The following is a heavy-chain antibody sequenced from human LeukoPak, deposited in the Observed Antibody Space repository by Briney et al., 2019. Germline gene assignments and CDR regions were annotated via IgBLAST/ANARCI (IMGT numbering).Heavy chain of an antibody. V-gene: IGHV3-21*01. CDR1: GFNFNIYS. CDR3: ASGIFYASVQTWSPV. Sequence: GGSLRLSCAASGFNFNIYSMNWVRQAPGRGLEWVSSISFGSTYISYADSVKGRFTISRDDAKKSLYLQMNGLRAEDTAFHYCASGIFYASVQTWSPVWGQGTLVTVSS. D-gene: IGHD3-16*01. J-gene: IGHJ4*02. CDR2: ISFGSTYI.